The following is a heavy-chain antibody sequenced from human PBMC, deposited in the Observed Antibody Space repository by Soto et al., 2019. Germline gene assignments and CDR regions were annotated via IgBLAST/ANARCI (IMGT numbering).Heavy chain of an antibody. CDR1: GFTFSSYG. CDR2: ISYDGSNK. Sequence: SLRLSCAASGFTFSSYGMHWVRQAPGKGLEWVAVISYDGSNKYYADSVKGRFTISRDNSKNTLYLQMNSLRAEDTAVYYCAKDLVVAAITTAGENWGQGTLVTVSS. D-gene: IGHD2-15*01. CDR3: AKDLVVAAITTAGEN. V-gene: IGHV3-30*18. J-gene: IGHJ4*02.